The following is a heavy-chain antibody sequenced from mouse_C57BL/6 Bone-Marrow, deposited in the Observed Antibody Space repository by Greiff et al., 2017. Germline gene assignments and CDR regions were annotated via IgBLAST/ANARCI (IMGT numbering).Heavy chain of an antibody. Sequence: VKLQESGPELVKPGASVKISCKASGYAFSSSWMNWVKQRPGKGLEWIGRIYPGDGDTNYNGKFKGKATLTADKSSSTAYMQLSSLTSEDSAVYFCAREGVYYDYDAFDYWGQGTTLTVSS. CDR1: GYAFSSSW. J-gene: IGHJ2*01. D-gene: IGHD2-4*01. V-gene: IGHV1-82*01. CDR2: IYPGDGDT. CDR3: AREGVYYDYDAFDY.